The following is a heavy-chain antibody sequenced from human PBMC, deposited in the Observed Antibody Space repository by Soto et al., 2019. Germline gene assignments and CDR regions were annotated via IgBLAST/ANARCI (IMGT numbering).Heavy chain of an antibody. D-gene: IGHD6-19*01. V-gene: IGHV3-53*01. J-gene: IGHJ6*02. CDR3: AGYSGGWYRGMDV. CDR1: GFTVSSNY. CDR2: IHSGGNT. Sequence: GGSLRLSCAASGFTVSSNYMSWVRQAPGKGLEWVSVIHSGGNTYYADSVKGRFAISRDTSKNTLYLQMSSLRAEDTAVYYCAGYSGGWYRGMDVWGQGTTVTAP.